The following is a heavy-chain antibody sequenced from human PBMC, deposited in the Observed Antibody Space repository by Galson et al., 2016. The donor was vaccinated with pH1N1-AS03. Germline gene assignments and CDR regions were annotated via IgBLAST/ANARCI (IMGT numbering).Heavy chain of an antibody. CDR2: IYPLDSDI. CDR1: RDSFTNHW. CDR3: GRHTFSYDTTDTNRPDAFDI. Sequence: QSGAEVKKPGESLKISCKGSRDSFTNHWIAWVRQMTGKGLEWMAIIYPLDSDIRYSPSFQGQVTISADKSITTAFLQWNSLKASDTALYYCGRHTFSYDTTDTNRPDAFDIWGQGTMVTVFS. D-gene: IGHD3-22*01. J-gene: IGHJ3*02. V-gene: IGHV5-51*01.